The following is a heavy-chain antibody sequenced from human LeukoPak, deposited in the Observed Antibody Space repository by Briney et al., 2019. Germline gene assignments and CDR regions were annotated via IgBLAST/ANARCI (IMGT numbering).Heavy chain of an antibody. CDR3: ARLRNGGNPGGY. V-gene: IGHV5-10-1*01. CDR2: IDPSDSYT. D-gene: IGHD4-23*01. Sequence: GEPLRFSCECAVSIFTSYMISWGRQLPGKGLEWLGRIDPSDSYTNYSPSFQGHVTISADKSISTAYLQWSSLKASDTAMYYCARLRNGGNPGGYWGQGTLVTVSS. CDR1: VSIFTSYM. J-gene: IGHJ4*02.